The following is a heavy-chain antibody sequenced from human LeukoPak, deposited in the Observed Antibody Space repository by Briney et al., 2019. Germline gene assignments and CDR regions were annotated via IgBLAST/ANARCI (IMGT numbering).Heavy chain of an antibody. D-gene: IGHD3-22*01. J-gene: IGHJ4*02. Sequence: PGGSLRLSCAASGFTFDDYAMHWVRQVPGKGLEWVSLISWNSRTIYYADSVKGRFSISRDNAKNSLYLQMNSLRAEDTALYYCARAPIRDSSGYLPDLRPEFDYWGQGTLVTVSS. CDR2: ISWNSRTI. CDR3: ARAPIRDSSGYLPDLRPEFDY. V-gene: IGHV3-9*01. CDR1: GFTFDDYA.